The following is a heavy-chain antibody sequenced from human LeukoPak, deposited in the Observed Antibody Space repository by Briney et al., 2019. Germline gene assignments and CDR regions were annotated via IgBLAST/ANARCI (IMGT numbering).Heavy chain of an antibody. CDR1: GFTFSSFW. CDR2: INTDGSST. J-gene: IGHJ3*02. V-gene: IGHV3-74*01. D-gene: IGHD3-22*01. Sequence: PGGSLRLSCAAFGFTFSSFWMHWVRQTPGKGLVWVSRINTDGSSTIYADSVKGRFTISRDTAKNTLYLQMNSLRAEDTAVYYCVREYHYDSSGYSAFDIWGQGTIVTVSS. CDR3: VREYHYDSSGYSAFDI.